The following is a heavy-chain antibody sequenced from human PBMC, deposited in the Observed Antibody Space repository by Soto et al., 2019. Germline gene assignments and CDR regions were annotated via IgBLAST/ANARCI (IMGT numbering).Heavy chain of an antibody. Sequence: ASVKVSCKASGYTFTSYGISWVRQAPGQGLEWMGWISAYNGNTNYAQKLQGRVTMTTDTSTSTAYMELRSLRSDDTAVYYCARDGPPHYGSGSYSNWFDPWGQGTLVTVSS. J-gene: IGHJ5*02. D-gene: IGHD3-10*01. V-gene: IGHV1-18*01. CDR3: ARDGPPHYGSGSYSNWFDP. CDR2: ISAYNGNT. CDR1: GYTFTSYG.